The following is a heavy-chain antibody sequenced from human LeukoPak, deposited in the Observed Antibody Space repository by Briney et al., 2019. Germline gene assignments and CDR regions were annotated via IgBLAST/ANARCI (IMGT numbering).Heavy chain of an antibody. CDR3: ARENRGYSGYNRYFDY. Sequence: GGSLRLSCAASGFTISSYEMIWVRQAPGKGLEWVSYISSSGSNIYYADSVKGRFTISRDNAKNSLYLQMNSLRAEDTAVYYCARENRGYSGYNRYFDYWGQGTLVTVSS. D-gene: IGHD5-12*01. CDR1: GFTISSYE. J-gene: IGHJ4*02. CDR2: ISSSGSNI. V-gene: IGHV3-48*03.